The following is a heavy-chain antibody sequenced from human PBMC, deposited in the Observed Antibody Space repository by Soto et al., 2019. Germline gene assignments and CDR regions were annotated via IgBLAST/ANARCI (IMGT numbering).Heavy chain of an antibody. V-gene: IGHV1-69*05. D-gene: IGHD3-16*02. CDR3: AREEYRQLDH. J-gene: IGHJ5*02. Sequence: SVKLSCKASGGTFSSYAISWVRQAPGQGLEWMGGIIPIFGTANYAQNLRGRVTMTTDTSTTTAYMELRSLRSDDTAVYYCAREEYRQLDHWGQGTLVTVS. CDR1: GGTFSSYA. CDR2: IIPIFGTA.